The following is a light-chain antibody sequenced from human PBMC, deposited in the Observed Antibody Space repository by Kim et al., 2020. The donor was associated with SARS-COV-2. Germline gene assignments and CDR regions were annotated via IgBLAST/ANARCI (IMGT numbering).Light chain of an antibody. V-gene: IGKV1-27*01. CDR3: QKYNSAPWT. J-gene: IGKJ1*01. Sequence: SSVGDRVTITCRASQDITNSLAWYQQKPGKVPKVLIYAASTLQSGVPSRFSGSGSGTEFTLTISSLQTEDVATYYCQKYNSAPWTFGPGTKVDIK. CDR2: AAS. CDR1: QDITNS.